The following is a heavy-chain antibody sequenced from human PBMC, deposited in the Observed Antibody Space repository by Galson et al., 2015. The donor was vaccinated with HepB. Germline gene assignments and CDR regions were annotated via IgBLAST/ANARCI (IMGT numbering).Heavy chain of an antibody. D-gene: IGHD1-7*01. CDR2: VYWDDDK. J-gene: IGHJ4*02. CDR1: GFSLTTTQVG. CDR3: AHRLAYNGAWNFGSFDF. V-gene: IGHV2-5*02. Sequence: PALVKPTQTPTLTCTFSGFSLTTTQVGVGWVRQPPGKALEWLALVYWDDDKHYNPSLRNRLTIAKDTSKNQVVLTVTNVDPVDTSTYYCAHRLAYNGAWNFGSFDFWGQGTLVTVSS.